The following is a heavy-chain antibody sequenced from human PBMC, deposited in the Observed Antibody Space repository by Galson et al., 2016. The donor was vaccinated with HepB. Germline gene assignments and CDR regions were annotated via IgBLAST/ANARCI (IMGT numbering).Heavy chain of an antibody. V-gene: IGHV4-61*01. CDR3: ARDPQYSSAGNNAFDT. D-gene: IGHD6-25*01. J-gene: IGHJ3*02. CDR2: TQYTWPR. CDR1: GDSVSGTNYY. Sequence: QVQLHESGPGLVKPSETLSLTCSVPGDSVSGTNYYWTLLRKPPGKGLAAIGYTQYTWPRNFSPSLKCRITMSVDTSKNQFSLRLSSVTAADTAVYFCARDPQYSSAGNNAFDTWGQGTMVTVS.